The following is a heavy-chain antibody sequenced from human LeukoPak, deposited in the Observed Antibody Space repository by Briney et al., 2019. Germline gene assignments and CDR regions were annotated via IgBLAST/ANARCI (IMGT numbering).Heavy chain of an antibody. CDR1: GFTFSSYW. CDR2: IKQDGSEK. V-gene: IGHV3-7*01. J-gene: IGHJ4*02. Sequence: GSLRLSCAASGFTFSSYWMSWVRQAPGKGLEWVANIKQDGSEKYYVDSVKGRFTISRDNAKNSLYLQMNSLRAEDTAVYYCARVSSLPYDSSGYNHFDYWGQETLVTVSS. D-gene: IGHD3-22*01. CDR3: ARVSSLPYDSSGYNHFDY.